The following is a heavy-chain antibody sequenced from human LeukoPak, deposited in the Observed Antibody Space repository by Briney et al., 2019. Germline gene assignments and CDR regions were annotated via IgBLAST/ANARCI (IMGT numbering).Heavy chain of an antibody. Sequence: GGSLRLSCAASGFTFSSYAMSWVRQAPGKGLEWLSAISGSGGGTYYADSVKGRFAISRDNSKNTLYLQMNSLRAEDTAVYYCAKAPGHGECYLHNWFDPWGQGTLVTVSS. V-gene: IGHV3-23*01. CDR3: AKAPGHGECYLHNWFDP. CDR2: ISGSGGGT. J-gene: IGHJ5*02. CDR1: GFTFSSYA. D-gene: IGHD2-21*01.